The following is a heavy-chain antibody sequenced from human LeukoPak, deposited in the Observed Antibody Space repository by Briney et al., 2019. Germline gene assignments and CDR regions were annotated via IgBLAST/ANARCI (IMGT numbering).Heavy chain of an antibody. CDR1: DGSIGYY. CDR2: IHPSGIT. J-gene: IGHJ4*02. D-gene: IGHD2-2*01. CDR3: SRGRDQSKTGDY. Sequence: SETLSLTCAVDDGSIGYYWSWIRQPPGKGLEWIGEIHPSGITSFNPSLKSRASISADTSKNQFSLKLTSVTAADTALYYCSRGRDQSKTGDYWGQGTLVTVSS. V-gene: IGHV4-34*01.